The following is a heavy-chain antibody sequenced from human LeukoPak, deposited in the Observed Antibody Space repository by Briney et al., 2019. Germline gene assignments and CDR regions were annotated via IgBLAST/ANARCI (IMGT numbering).Heavy chain of an antibody. D-gene: IGHD5-18*01. CDR2: ISGSGGST. CDR3: AKDLRYSYGIPEGYFDY. Sequence: GGSLRLSCAASGFTFSSYAVSWVRQAPGKGLEWVSAISGSGGSTYYADSVKGRFTISRDNSKNTLYLQMNSLRAEDTAVYYCAKDLRYSYGIPEGYFDYWGQGTLVTVSS. J-gene: IGHJ4*02. V-gene: IGHV3-23*01. CDR1: GFTFSSYA.